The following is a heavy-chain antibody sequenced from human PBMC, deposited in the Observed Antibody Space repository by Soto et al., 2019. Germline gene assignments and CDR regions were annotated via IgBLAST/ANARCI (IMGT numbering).Heavy chain of an antibody. CDR2: INPSGGST. J-gene: IGHJ5*01. CDR1: GYTFTSYH. Sequence: QVQLVQSGAEVKKPGASVKVSCKASGYTFTSYHIHWVRQAPAQGLEWMGIINPSGGSTSYAQKFQGRVSMTRDTATSTVYMELSSLRSEDTAVYYCARVVGGGNSDSWGQGTLVTVSS. V-gene: IGHV1-46*01. CDR3: ARVVGGGNSDS. D-gene: IGHD2-21*02.